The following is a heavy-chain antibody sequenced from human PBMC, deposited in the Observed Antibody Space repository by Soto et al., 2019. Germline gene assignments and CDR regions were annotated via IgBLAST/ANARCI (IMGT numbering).Heavy chain of an antibody. D-gene: IGHD6-13*01. CDR1: GFTFNNYG. CDR2: ISNDGSDK. V-gene: IGHV3-30*18. CDR3: AKDQGIAASHGID. J-gene: IGHJ3*01. Sequence: QVQLVESGGGVVQPGRSLRLSCAASGFTFNNYGMHWVRQAPGKGLEWVATISNDGSDKYYADSVKGRLTNSRDNSKNTVYLQMNSLRAEETAVYYCAKDQGIAASHGIDWGQGTMVTVSS.